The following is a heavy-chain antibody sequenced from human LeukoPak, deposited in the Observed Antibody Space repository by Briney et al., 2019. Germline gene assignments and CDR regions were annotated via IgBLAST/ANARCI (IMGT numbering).Heavy chain of an antibody. CDR2: MSPKSDSK. Sequence: ASVKVSCKASGYTFTSYDINWVRQVTGQGLEWMGWMSPKSDSKGYAQKFQDRVTMTRDTSINTAYLEVSSLRGEDTGIYYCARALCDGTKCNHYYNMDVWGKGTTVTVSS. D-gene: IGHD5-24*01. J-gene: IGHJ6*03. CDR3: ARALCDGTKCNHYYNMDV. CDR1: GYTFTSYD. V-gene: IGHV1-8*01.